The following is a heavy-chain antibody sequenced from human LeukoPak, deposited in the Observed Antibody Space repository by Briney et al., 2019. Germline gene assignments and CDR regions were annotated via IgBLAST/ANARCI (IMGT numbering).Heavy chain of an antibody. J-gene: IGHJ5*02. CDR2: INHSGST. CDR3: ASLQVPPQGFDP. V-gene: IGHV4-34*01. Sequence: PSETLSLTCAVYGGSFSGYYWSWIRQPPGKGLEWIGEINHSGSTNYNPSLKSRVTISVDTSKNQFSLKLSSVTAADTAVYYCASLQVPPQGFDPWGQGTLVTVSS. CDR1: GGSFSGYY.